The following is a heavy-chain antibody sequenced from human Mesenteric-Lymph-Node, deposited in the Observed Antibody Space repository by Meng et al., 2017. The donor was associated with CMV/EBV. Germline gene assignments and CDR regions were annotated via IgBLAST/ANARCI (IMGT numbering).Heavy chain of an antibody. CDR3: AKQGPIFGYCSSTSCPFDL. CDR1: FSNSA. V-gene: IGHV3-23*01. J-gene: IGHJ2*01. CDR2: ISGVGGAT. D-gene: IGHD2-2*01. Sequence: FSNSAMSWVRQAPGKGLEWFSTISGVGGATYYADSVKGRFTISRDNSKNTLSLQMNSLRAEDTAVYYCAKQGPIFGYCSSTSCPFDLWGRGTLVTVSS.